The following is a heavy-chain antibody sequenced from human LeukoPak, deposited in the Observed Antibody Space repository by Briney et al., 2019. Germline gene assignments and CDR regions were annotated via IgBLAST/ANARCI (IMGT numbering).Heavy chain of an antibody. CDR2: IIPIFGTA. CDR1: GGTFSSYA. J-gene: IGHJ4*02. D-gene: IGHD3-22*01. V-gene: IGHV1-69*13. CDR3: ARSLYYYDSSGYYLY. Sequence: SVKVSCKASGGTFSSYAISWVRQAPGQGLEWMGGIIPIFGTANYAQKFQGRVTITADESTSTAYMELSSLRSEDTAVYYCARSLYYYDSSGYYLYWGQGTLVTVSS.